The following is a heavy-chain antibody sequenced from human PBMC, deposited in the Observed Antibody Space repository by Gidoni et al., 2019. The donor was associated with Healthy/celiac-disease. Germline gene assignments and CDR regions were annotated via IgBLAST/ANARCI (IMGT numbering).Heavy chain of an antibody. J-gene: IGHJ4*02. V-gene: IGHV3-33*01. CDR3: ARDLRVAPLDRRLDY. D-gene: IGHD3-3*01. CDR2: IWYDGSNK. Sequence: QVQLVESGGGVVQPGRSLSLSCAASGFTFSRYGMHWVRQAPGKGLEWVAVIWYDGSNKYYADSVKGRFTISRDNSKNTLYLQMNSLRAEDTAVYYCARDLRVAPLDRRLDYWGQGTLVTVSS. CDR1: GFTFSRYG.